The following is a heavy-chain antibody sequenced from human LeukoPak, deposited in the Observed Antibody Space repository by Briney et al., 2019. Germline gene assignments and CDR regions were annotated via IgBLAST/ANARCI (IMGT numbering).Heavy chain of an antibody. Sequence: GGSLRLSCAASGFTFSSYGMHWVRQAPGKGLEWVAFIRYDGSNKYYADSVKGRFTISRDNSKNTLYLQMNSLRAEDTAVYYCARDSGSYATPFDYWGQGTLVTVSS. CDR1: GFTFSSYG. V-gene: IGHV3-30*02. CDR3: ARDSGSYATPFDY. CDR2: IRYDGSNK. J-gene: IGHJ4*02. D-gene: IGHD1-26*01.